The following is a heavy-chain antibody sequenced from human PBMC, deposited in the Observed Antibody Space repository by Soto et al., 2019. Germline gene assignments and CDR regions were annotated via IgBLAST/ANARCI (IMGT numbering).Heavy chain of an antibody. D-gene: IGHD5-12*01. CDR2: ISARGGSS. CDR3: AKGSIEYSASVDN. J-gene: IGHJ4*02. V-gene: IGHV3-23*01. Sequence: EVQLLESGGGLVQPGGSLRLSCAASGFSFSSYAMVWVRQAPGKGLEWVSVISARGGSSYFADSVKGRFTISRDNSKNELSLEMNSLRAEDTAIYFCAKGSIEYSASVDNWGQGTLVLVSS. CDR1: GFSFSSYA.